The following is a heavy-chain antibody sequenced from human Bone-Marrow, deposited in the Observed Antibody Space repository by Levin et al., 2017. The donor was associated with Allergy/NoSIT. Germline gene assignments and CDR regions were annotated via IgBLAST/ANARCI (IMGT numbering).Heavy chain of an antibody. J-gene: IGHJ3*02. CDR1: GFTFSSYW. CDR2: IKQDGSEK. Sequence: GESLKISCAASGFTFSSYWMSWVRQAPGKGLEWVANIKQDGSEKYYVDSVKGRFTISRDNAKNSLYLQMNSLRAEDTAVYYCARDRPYSSSWYGVGAFDIWGQGTMVTVSS. D-gene: IGHD6-13*01. V-gene: IGHV3-7*03. CDR3: ARDRPYSSSWYGVGAFDI.